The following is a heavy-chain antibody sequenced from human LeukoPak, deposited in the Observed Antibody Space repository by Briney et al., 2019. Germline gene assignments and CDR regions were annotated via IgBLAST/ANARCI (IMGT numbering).Heavy chain of an antibody. CDR3: AMKAVPRPRLHDAFDF. CDR1: GFTFSNYN. Sequence: GGSLRLSCTTSGFTFSNYNINWVRQAPGKGLEWVSSINSTSTYIYYADSVKGRFTISRDNSKNTLYLQMNSLRADDTAVYYCAMKAVPRPRLHDAFDFWGQGTVVSVSS. CDR2: INSTSTYI. D-gene: IGHD5-24*01. J-gene: IGHJ3*01. V-gene: IGHV3-21*04.